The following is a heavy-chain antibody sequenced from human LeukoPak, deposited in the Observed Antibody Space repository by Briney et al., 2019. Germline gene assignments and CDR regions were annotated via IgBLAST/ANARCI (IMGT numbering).Heavy chain of an antibody. CDR1: GGSFSGYY. CDR2: INHSGST. V-gene: IGHV4-34*01. CDR3: ARGSRGYYGSGSSSNY. J-gene: IGHJ4*02. D-gene: IGHD3-10*01. Sequence: SETLSLTCAVYGGSFSGYYWNWIRQPPGKGLEWIGEINHSGSTNYNPSLKSRVTISVDTSKNQFSLKLSSVTAAGTAVYYCARGSRGYYGSGSSSNYWGQGTLVTVSS.